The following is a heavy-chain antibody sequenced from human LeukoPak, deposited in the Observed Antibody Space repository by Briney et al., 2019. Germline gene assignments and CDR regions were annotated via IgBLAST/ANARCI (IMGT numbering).Heavy chain of an antibody. CDR3: GSWAGGNSDVASFDY. CDR1: VYIFGAYY. J-gene: IGHJ4*02. CDR2: ISRRSGAT. Sequence: GASVKVSCKASVYIFGAYYMHGVRQAPGRGFEWMGWISRRSGATKMAEKCQGRVTLPRDSPISTANVELTNLASDDQAGYYCGSWAGGNSDVASFDYWGQGTLVIVSS. V-gene: IGHV1-2*02. D-gene: IGHD2-21*01.